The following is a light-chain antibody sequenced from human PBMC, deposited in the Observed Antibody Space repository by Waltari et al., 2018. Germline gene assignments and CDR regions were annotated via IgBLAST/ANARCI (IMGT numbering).Light chain of an antibody. J-gene: IGLJ3*02. CDR1: GGRIASNY. CDR3: QSYDITNWV. CDR2: EDN. Sequence: NFMLTQPHSVSESPGKTVTISCTRSGGRIASNYVQWYQQRPGSAPTTVIYEDNLRPPGVPDRFSGSVDSSSNSASLTISGLRTDDEADYYCQSYDITNWVFGGGTKLTVL. V-gene: IGLV6-57*04.